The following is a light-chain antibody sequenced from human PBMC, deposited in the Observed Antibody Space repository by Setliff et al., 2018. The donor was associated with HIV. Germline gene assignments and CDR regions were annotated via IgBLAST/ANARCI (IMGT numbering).Light chain of an antibody. V-gene: IGLV2-14*01. CDR3: SSYTSSSTDV. J-gene: IGLJ1*01. Sequence: SVLTQPASVSGSPGQSITISCTGTSSDVGSYNSVYWYQQHPGKAPKLMIYDVSNRPSGVSNRFSGSKSGNTASLTISGLQTEDEADYYCSSYTSSSTDVFGTGTKVTVL. CDR1: SSDVGSYNS. CDR2: DVS.